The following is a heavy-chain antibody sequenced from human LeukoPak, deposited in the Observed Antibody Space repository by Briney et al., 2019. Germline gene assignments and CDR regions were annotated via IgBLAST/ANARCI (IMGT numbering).Heavy chain of an antibody. J-gene: IGHJ4*02. CDR3: AKGQGGSSSWYSKFDY. Sequence: GGSLRLSCAASGFTFSSYAMSWVRQAPGKGLEWVSAISGSGGSTYYADSVKGRFTISRDNSKNTLYLQMNSLRAEDTAVYYCAKGQGGSSSWYSKFDYWGQGTLVTVSS. CDR1: GFTFSSYA. V-gene: IGHV3-23*01. D-gene: IGHD6-13*01. CDR2: ISGSGGST.